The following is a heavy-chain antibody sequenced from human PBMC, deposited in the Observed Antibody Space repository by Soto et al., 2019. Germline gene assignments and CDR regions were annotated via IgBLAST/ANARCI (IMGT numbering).Heavy chain of an antibody. D-gene: IGHD2-2*01. Sequence: SETLSLTCTVYGGSISSSSYYWGWIRQPPGKGLEWIGSIYYSGSTYCNPSLKSRVTVSVDTSKNQFSLKLSSVTAADTAVYYCAAPAGFDPWGQGTLVTVSS. CDR3: AAPAGFDP. V-gene: IGHV4-39*01. J-gene: IGHJ5*02. CDR2: IYYSGST. CDR1: GGSISSSSYY.